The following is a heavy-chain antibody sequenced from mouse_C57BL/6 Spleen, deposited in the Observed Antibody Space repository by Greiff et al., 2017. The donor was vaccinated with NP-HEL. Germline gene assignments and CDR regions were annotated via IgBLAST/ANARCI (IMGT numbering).Heavy chain of an antibody. J-gene: IGHJ1*03. CDR2: IYPGSGNT. Sequence: VQLQQSGPELVKPGASVKISCKASGYSFTSYYIHWVKQRPGQGLEWIGWIYPGSGNTKYNEKFKGKATLTADTSSSTAYMQLSSLTSEDSAVYYCARSTNWEGGYFDVWGTGTTVTVSS. CDR1: GYSFTSYY. CDR3: ARSTNWEGGYFDV. V-gene: IGHV1-66*01. D-gene: IGHD4-1*01.